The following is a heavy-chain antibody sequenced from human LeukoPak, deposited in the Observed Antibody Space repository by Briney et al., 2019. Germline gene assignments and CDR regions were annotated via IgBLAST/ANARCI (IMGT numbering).Heavy chain of an antibody. J-gene: IGHJ4*02. CDR3: ARLRWGVQLWGD. V-gene: IGHV4-39*01. D-gene: IGHD5-18*01. Sequence: SETLSLTCTVSGGSITSNSYSWGWIRQPPGKGLQWIVTLSHAGTNYYNPSLKSRVTMPVDRSKNQFSLKLTSVTATDTAVYYCARLRWGVQLWGDWGQGTLVTVSS. CDR1: GGSITSNSYS. CDR2: LSHAGTN.